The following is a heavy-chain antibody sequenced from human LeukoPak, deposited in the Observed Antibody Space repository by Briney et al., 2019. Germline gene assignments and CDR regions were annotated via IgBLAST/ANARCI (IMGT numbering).Heavy chain of an antibody. CDR3: ARRAGAYSHPYDY. D-gene: IGHD4/OR15-4a*01. CDR1: GFIFSSHG. V-gene: IGHV3-23*01. CDR2: ISPSGDIT. J-gene: IGHJ4*02. Sequence: GGTLRLSCAASGFIFSSHGMNWVRQAPGKGLEWVSGISPSGDITYYADSVEGRFTISRDNSKNTLSLQMNSLRAEDTAVYYCARRAGAYSHPYDYWGQGTLVTVSS.